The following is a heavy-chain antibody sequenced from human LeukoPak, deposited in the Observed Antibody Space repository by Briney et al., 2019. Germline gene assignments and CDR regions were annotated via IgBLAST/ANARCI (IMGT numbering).Heavy chain of an antibody. J-gene: IGHJ6*03. CDR2: INHGGST. D-gene: IGHD6-19*01. Sequence: SETLSLTCAVYGESFSNYYWSWIRQPPGKGLEWIGEINHGGSTNYNPSLKSRVTISVDTSKNQFSLKLSPVTAADTAVYYCARLKYTSGWGGRYYYYMDVWGKGTTVTISS. V-gene: IGHV4-34*01. CDR3: ARLKYTSGWGGRYYYYMDV. CDR1: GESFSNYY.